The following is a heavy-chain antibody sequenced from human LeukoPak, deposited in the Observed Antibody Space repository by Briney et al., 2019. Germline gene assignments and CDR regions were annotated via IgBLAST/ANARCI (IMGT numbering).Heavy chain of an antibody. Sequence: PGGSLILSCAASGLTFSSYWMTWVRQTPGKGLEWVASIRQDGSEGYYVNSVKGRFTISRDNAKNSLYLQMNTLRAEDTAVYYCARGELWFGESDYYYYGMDVWGQGTTVTVSS. V-gene: IGHV3-7*05. CDR3: ARGELWFGESDYYYYGMDV. J-gene: IGHJ6*02. D-gene: IGHD3-10*01. CDR1: GLTFSSYW. CDR2: IRQDGSEG.